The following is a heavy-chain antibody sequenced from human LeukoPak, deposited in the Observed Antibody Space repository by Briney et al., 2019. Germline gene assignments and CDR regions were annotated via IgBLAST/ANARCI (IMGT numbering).Heavy chain of an antibody. CDR3: AKASSGHGYFDY. CDR1: GFTFSGSA. CDR2: IRSKANSYAT. J-gene: IGHJ4*02. Sequence: GGSLRLSCAASGFTFSGSAMHWVRQASGKGLEWVGRIRSKANSYATAYAASVKGRFTISRDDSKNTAYLQMNSLKTEDTAVYYCAKASSGHGYFDYWGQGTLVTVSS. D-gene: IGHD6-19*01. V-gene: IGHV3-73*01.